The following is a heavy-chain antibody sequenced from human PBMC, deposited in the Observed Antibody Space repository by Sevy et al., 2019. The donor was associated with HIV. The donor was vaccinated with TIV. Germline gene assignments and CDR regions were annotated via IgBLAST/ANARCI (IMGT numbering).Heavy chain of an antibody. V-gene: IGHV3-21*01. CDR3: ARESPIAVAGMGYYYMDV. Sequence: GGSLRLSCAASGFTFSSYSMNWVRQAPGKGLEWVSSISSGSSYIYYADSVKGRFTISRDNAKNSLYLQMNSLRAEDTAVYYCARESPIAVAGMGYYYMDVWGKGTTVTVSS. CDR1: GFTFSSYS. D-gene: IGHD6-19*01. J-gene: IGHJ6*03. CDR2: ISSGSSYI.